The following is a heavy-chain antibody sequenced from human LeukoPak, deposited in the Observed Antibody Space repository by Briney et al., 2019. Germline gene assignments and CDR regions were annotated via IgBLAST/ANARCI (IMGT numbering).Heavy chain of an antibody. CDR1: GFTVSSNY. CDR3: ARESRSGDYPYYYYYMDV. J-gene: IGHJ6*03. CDR2: IYSGGST. D-gene: IGHD4-17*01. Sequence: GGSLRLSCAASGFTVSSNYMSWVRQAPGKGLEWVSVIYSGGSTYHADSVKGRFTISRDNSKNTLYLQMNSLRAEDTAVYYCARESRSGDYPYYYYYMDVWGKGTTVTVSS. V-gene: IGHV3-53*01.